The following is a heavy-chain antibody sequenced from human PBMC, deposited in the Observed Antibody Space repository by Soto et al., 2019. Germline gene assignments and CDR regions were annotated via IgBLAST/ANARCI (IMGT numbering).Heavy chain of an antibody. Sequence: ASVKVSCKASGYTFTGYYMHWVRQAPGQGLEWMGWINPNSGGTNYAQKFQGRVTITADESTSTAYMELSSLRSEDTAVYYCARDTDTIYTLASDPWGQGTLVTVSS. J-gene: IGHJ5*02. CDR1: GYTFTGYY. V-gene: IGHV1-2*02. D-gene: IGHD3-9*01. CDR3: ARDTDTIYTLASDP. CDR2: INPNSGGT.